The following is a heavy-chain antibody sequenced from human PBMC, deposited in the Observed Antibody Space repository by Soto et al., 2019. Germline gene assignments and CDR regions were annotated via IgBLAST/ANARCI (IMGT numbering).Heavy chain of an antibody. Sequence: QVQLVESGGGVVQPGRSLRLSCAASGFTFSSYGMHWVRQAPGKGLEWVAVIWDDGSNKYYADSVKGRFTISRDNSKNTLYLQMNSLRAEDTAVYYCARVACTNGVCYRSVGTRDAFDIWGQGTMVTVSS. CDR1: GFTFSSYG. CDR2: IWDDGSNK. J-gene: IGHJ3*02. D-gene: IGHD2-8*01. CDR3: ARVACTNGVCYRSVGTRDAFDI. V-gene: IGHV3-33*01.